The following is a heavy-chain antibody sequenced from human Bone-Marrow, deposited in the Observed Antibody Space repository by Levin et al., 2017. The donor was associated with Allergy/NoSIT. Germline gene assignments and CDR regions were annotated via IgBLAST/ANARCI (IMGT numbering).Heavy chain of an antibody. V-gene: IGHV3-66*01. J-gene: IGHJ4*02. CDR1: GFTVRNNY. CDR2: IYSGGST. CDR3: AGGPSRGH. Sequence: GGSLRLSCAVSGFTVRNNYMSWVRQAPGKGLEWVSLIYSGGSTSYADSVKGRFTISRDTFKNTVYLQMNSLRAEDTAVYYCAGGPSRGHWGQGTLVTVSS. D-gene: IGHD3-16*01.